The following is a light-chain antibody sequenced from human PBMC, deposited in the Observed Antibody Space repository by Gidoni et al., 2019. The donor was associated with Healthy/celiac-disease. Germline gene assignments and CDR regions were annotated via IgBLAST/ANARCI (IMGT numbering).Light chain of an antibody. CDR1: RSNIGSNT. CDR2: RNN. V-gene: IGLV1-44*01. CDR3: AAWDDSLNGWV. J-gene: IGLJ3*02. Sequence: QSVLTQPPSASGTPGKRVTSSCSGSRSNIGSNTVNWYQQLPGPAPKLLIYRNNQRPSGVPDRFSGSKSGTSASLAISGLQSEDEADYYCAAWDDSLNGWVFGGGTKLTVL.